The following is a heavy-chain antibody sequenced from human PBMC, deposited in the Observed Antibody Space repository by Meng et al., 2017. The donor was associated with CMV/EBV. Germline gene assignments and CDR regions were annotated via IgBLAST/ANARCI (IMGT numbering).Heavy chain of an antibody. D-gene: IGHD2-2*01. J-gene: IGHJ4*02. CDR3: ASEGGCSRSACYSR. Sequence: GESLKTSFAASGFSFSDSYMTWIRLTPGKGLEWISHISSTGNSLSYADSVKGRFTIPRDNAKNSLYLQMNNLRAEDTAVYYCASEGGCSRSACYSRWGQGTLVTVSS. CDR1: GFSFSDSY. CDR2: ISSTGNSL. V-gene: IGHV3-11*01.